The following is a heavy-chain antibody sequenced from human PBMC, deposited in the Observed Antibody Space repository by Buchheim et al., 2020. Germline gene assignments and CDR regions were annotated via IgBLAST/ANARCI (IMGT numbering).Heavy chain of an antibody. CDR3: ARETDYFDY. V-gene: IGHV3-48*01. Sequence: EVQLVESGGDLVQPGGSLRLSCAASGFTFNIFSMNWVRQAPGKGLEWVSYISPSGRPIYYTDSVKGRFTLFSVHAKNSLYLQMNNLRAEDTAVYYCARETDYFDYWGQGAL. J-gene: IGHJ4*02. CDR1: GFTFNIFS. CDR2: ISPSGRPI.